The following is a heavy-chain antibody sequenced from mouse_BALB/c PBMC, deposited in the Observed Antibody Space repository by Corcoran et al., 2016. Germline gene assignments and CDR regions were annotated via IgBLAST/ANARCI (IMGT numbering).Heavy chain of an antibody. CDR1: RYTFAIYG. CDR2: INTYTGEP. D-gene: IGHD1-2*01. CDR3: ARTTAYAVDY. V-gene: IGHV9-1*02. Sequence: QIQLVQSGPELKNPGETVKISGTASRYTFAIYGMNWVKQAPGKGLKWMGWINTYTGEPTYADDFKGRFAFSFATSASTAYLQINNLKNEDMATYFCARTTAYAVDYWGQGTSVTVSS. J-gene: IGHJ4*01.